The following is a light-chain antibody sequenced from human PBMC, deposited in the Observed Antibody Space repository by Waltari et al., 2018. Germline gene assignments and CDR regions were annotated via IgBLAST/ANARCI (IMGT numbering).Light chain of an antibody. Sequence: QSALTQPASVSGSPGQSITISCTGPSSDIGYYNYVSWYRPHPGKAPKLMLYDVSLRPSGVFNRFSGCKAGNTASLTISGLQAEDEAAFYCSSYATTSTWVFGGGTKVTVL. CDR1: SSDIGYYNY. V-gene: IGLV2-14*03. J-gene: IGLJ3*02. CDR3: SSYATTSTWV. CDR2: DVS.